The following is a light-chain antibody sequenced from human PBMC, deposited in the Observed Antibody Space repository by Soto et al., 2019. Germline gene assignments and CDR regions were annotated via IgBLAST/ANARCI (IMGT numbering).Light chain of an antibody. CDR2: GAS. CDR1: QSLGSD. J-gene: IGKJ3*01. V-gene: IGKV3-15*01. CDR3: QQRSNWP. Sequence: DIVMTQSPGTLSLSPGDTDTLSCRASQSLGSDLAWYQQKPGKAPRLLIFGASARPTGIPARIIGSGSGTEFTLTISSLRSEDLAVDYCQQRSNWPFGPGTKVDIK.